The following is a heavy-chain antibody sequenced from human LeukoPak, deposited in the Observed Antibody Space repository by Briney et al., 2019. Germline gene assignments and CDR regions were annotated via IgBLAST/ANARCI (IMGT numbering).Heavy chain of an antibody. J-gene: IGHJ4*02. CDR1: GYSFTSYW. Sequence: GEPLKISCKGSGYSFTSYWIGWVRQMPGKGLEWMGIIYPGDSDTRYSPSFQGQVTISADKSISTAYLQWSSLKASDTAMYYCARHPRYGGNPAPLLDYWGQGTLVTVSS. CDR3: ARHPRYGGNPAPLLDY. D-gene: IGHD4-23*01. CDR2: IYPGDSDT. V-gene: IGHV5-51*01.